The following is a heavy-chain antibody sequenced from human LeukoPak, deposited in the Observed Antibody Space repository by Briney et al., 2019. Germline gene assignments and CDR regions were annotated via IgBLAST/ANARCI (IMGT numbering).Heavy chain of an antibody. J-gene: IGHJ4*02. CDR3: ARHEYGDFHFDY. D-gene: IGHD4-17*01. CDR2: IYYSGST. Sequence: SETLSLTCTVSGDSISSYYWSWIRQPPGKGLEWIGYIYYSGSTNYNPSLKSRVTISVDTSKNQFSLKLSSVTAADTAVYYCARHEYGDFHFDYWGQGTLVTVPS. CDR1: GDSISSYY. V-gene: IGHV4-59*08.